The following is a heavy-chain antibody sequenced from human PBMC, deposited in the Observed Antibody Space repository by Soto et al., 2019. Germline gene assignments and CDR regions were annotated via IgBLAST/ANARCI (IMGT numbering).Heavy chain of an antibody. D-gene: IGHD3-22*01. Sequence: ASVKVSCKASGYTFTGYYMHWVRQAPGQGLEWMGWINPNSGGTNYAQKFQGWVTMTRDTSISTAYMELSRLRSDDTAVYYCARDFLTYYHSAVALWGQGTLVTVSS. V-gene: IGHV1-2*04. CDR2: INPNSGGT. CDR3: ARDFLTYYHSAVAL. J-gene: IGHJ4*02. CDR1: GYTFTGYY.